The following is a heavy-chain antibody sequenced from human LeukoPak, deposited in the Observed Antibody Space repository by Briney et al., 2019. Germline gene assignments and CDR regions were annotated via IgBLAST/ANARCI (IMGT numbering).Heavy chain of an antibody. Sequence: SETLSLTCAVYGGSFSGYYWSWIRQPPGKGLEWIGEINHSGSTNYNPSLKSRVAVSVDTSKNQFSLKLSSVTAADTAVYYCARRLLSGSYSYVGYYFDYWGQGTLVTVSS. CDR3: ARRLLSGSYSYVGYYFDY. D-gene: IGHD3-16*02. CDR1: GGSFSGYY. J-gene: IGHJ4*02. V-gene: IGHV4-34*01. CDR2: INHSGST.